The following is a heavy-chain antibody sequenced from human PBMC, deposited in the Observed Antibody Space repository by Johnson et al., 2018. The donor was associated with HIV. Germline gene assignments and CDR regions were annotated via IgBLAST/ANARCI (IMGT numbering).Heavy chain of an antibody. CDR2: INWNGGST. D-gene: IGHD2-8*01. CDR3: ARGTNGQSWAFDI. Sequence: VQLVESGGGVVRPGGFLRLSCAASGSTFDDYGMSWVRQAPGKGLEWVSGINWNGGSTGYADSVKGRFTIYRDNSKNTLYLQMNSLRAEDTAVYYCARGTNGQSWAFDIWGQGTMVTVSS. J-gene: IGHJ3*02. CDR1: GSTFDDYG. V-gene: IGHV3-20*04.